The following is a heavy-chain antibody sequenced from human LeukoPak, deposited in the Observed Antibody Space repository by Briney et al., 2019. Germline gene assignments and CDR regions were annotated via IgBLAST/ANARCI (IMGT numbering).Heavy chain of an antibody. CDR1: GFTFSSYW. Sequence: GGSLRLSCAASGFTFSSYWMSWVRQAPGKGLEWVANIKQDGSEKYYVDSVKGRFTISRDNAKNSLYLQMNSQRAEDTAVYYCAREFFVAAAGTDYWGQGTLVTVSS. D-gene: IGHD6-13*01. V-gene: IGHV3-7*03. J-gene: IGHJ4*02. CDR2: IKQDGSEK. CDR3: AREFFVAAAGTDY.